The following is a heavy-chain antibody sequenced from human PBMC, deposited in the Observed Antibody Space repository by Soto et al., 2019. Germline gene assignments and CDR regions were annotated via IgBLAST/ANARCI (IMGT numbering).Heavy chain of an antibody. V-gene: IGHV4-4*07. J-gene: IGHJ4*02. CDR3: ARNKGDSRIGY. CDR1: GGSINSYY. Sequence: ASETLSLTCTVSGGSINSYYRSWIRQSAGKGLEWIGRVYSSGSTFYNPSLKSRLTMSVDTPNNQFSLKLSSVPAAVTAVYSCARNKGDSRIGYWGRGTRVIASS. D-gene: IGHD3-22*01. CDR2: VYSSGST.